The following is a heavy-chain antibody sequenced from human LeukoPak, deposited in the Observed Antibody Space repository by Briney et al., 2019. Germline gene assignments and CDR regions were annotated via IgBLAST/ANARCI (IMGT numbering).Heavy chain of an antibody. CDR3: ARGGQSLQILELLDY. CDR2: IDAGVSRYI. CDR1: GFTFSDYS. J-gene: IGHJ4*02. D-gene: IGHD1-26*01. Sequence: GGSLRLSCAVSGFTFSDYSMSWVRQAPGKGLEWVSSIDAGVSRYIYYADSVRGRFTVSRDNAQNSLYLQMTSLRAEDTAVYYCARGGQSLQILELLDYWGQGTLVTVSS. V-gene: IGHV3-21*01.